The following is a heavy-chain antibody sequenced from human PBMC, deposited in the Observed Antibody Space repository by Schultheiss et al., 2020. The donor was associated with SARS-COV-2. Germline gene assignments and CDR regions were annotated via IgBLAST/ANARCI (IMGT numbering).Heavy chain of an antibody. V-gene: IGHV4-34*11. CDR2: IYYSGST. Sequence: SETLSLTCAVYGGSFSGYYWSWIRQPPGKGLEWIGYIYYSGSTNYNPSLKSRVTISVDTSKNQFSLNLTSVTAADTTVYFCARGRLIVGATRRNYFDYWGQGTLVTVSS. J-gene: IGHJ4*02. CDR3: ARGRLIVGATRRNYFDY. D-gene: IGHD1-26*01. CDR1: GGSFSGYY.